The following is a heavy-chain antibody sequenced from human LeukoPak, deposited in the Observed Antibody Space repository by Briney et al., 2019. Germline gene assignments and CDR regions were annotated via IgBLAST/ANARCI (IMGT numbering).Heavy chain of an antibody. CDR2: IDTNSGGT. D-gene: IGHD2-15*01. CDR1: GYTFTAYY. CDR3: AIEAYCSGDRCYLQSVAS. J-gene: IGHJ4*02. V-gene: IGHV1-2*02. Sequence: ASVKVSCKASGYTFTAYYMHWVRQAPAQGLEWMGWIDTNSGGTNYAQKFQGRVTITRDTSIGTAYMELTSLTSDDTAIYYCAIEAYCSGDRCYLQSVASWGQGTLVTVSS.